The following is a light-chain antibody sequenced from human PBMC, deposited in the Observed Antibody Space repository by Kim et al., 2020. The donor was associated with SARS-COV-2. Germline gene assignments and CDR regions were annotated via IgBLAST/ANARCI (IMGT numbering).Light chain of an antibody. CDR2: DVS. CDR1: SSDIGGYNS. CDR3: SSYTGSNTWV. V-gene: IGLV2-14*03. Sequence: QSALTQPASVSGSPGQSITISCTGTSSDIGGYNSVSWFQQHPGKAPKLMIYDVSNRPSGLSNRFSGSKSGNTASLTISGLQADDEADYYCSSYTGSNTWVFGGGTKLTVL. J-gene: IGLJ3*02.